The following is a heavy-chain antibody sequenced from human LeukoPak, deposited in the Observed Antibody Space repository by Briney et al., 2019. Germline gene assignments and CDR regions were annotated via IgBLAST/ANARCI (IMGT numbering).Heavy chain of an antibody. Sequence: PGGSLRLSCAASGFTFSSYAMHWVRQAPGKGLEWVAVISYDGSNKYYADSVKGRFTISRDNSKNTLYLQMNSLRAEDTAAYYCAREAMVRGAGSHYFDYWGQGTLVTVSS. D-gene: IGHD3-10*01. CDR1: GFTFSSYA. CDR3: AREAMVRGAGSHYFDY. J-gene: IGHJ4*02. V-gene: IGHV3-30-3*01. CDR2: ISYDGSNK.